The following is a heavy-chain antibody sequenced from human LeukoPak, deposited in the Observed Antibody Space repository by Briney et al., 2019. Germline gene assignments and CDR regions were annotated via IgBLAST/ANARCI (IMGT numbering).Heavy chain of an antibody. CDR1: GGSISCGSSDYY. CDR2: ISDSART. D-gene: IGHD3-10*01. CDR3: ARQFGSGLWYFDL. J-gene: IGHJ2*01. Sequence: PSETLSLTCTVSGGSISCGSSDYYWGWNRQPPEKGLEWIGIISDSARTYYNPSLKSRVTASVATSMSQFSLTLRSVTAADTAVEHCARQFGSGLWYFDLWGRGTLVTVSS. V-gene: IGHV4-39*01.